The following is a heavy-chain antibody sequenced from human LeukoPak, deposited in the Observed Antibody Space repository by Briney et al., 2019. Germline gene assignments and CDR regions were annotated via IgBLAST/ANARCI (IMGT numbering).Heavy chain of an antibody. CDR3: ARDLGHSSGDIYDY. J-gene: IGHJ4*02. CDR1: GYTFTSYG. CDR2: INPNSGGT. V-gene: IGHV1-2*02. D-gene: IGHD6-19*01. Sequence: GASVKVSCKASGYTFTSYGISWVRQAPGQGLEWMAWINPNSGGTNYAQKFQGRVTMTRDMSISTAYMELSRLRSDDTAVYYCARDLGHSSGDIYDYWGQGTLVTVSS.